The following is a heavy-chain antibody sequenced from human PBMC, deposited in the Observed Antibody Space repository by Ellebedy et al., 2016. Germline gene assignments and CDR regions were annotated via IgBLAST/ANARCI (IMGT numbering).Heavy chain of an antibody. J-gene: IGHJ6*03. D-gene: IGHD3-16*01. V-gene: IGHV3-23*01. Sequence: GESLKISCAASGFTFSSHAMNWVRQAPGKGLGWVSAIRGGGDDTHFADSVKGRFSISRDNSKNTLYLQINRLRAEDTAVYYCARGGLGPSILSSYMDVWGKGTTVTVSS. CDR3: ARGGLGPSILSSYMDV. CDR1: GFTFSSHA. CDR2: IRGGGDDT.